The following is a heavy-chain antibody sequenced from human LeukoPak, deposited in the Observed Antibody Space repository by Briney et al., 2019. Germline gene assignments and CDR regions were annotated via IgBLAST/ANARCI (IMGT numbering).Heavy chain of an antibody. CDR2: IYHSGST. V-gene: IGHV4-30-2*01. J-gene: IGHJ4*02. D-gene: IGHD3-22*01. CDR3: ARTGDSSGYYYQYYFDY. Sequence: SQTLSLTCTVSGGSISSGGYYWSWIRQPPGKGLEWIGYIYHSGSTYYNPSLKSRVTISVDRSKNQFSLKLSSVTAADTAVYYCARTGDSSGYYYQYYFDYWGQGTLVTVSS. CDR1: GGSISSGGYY.